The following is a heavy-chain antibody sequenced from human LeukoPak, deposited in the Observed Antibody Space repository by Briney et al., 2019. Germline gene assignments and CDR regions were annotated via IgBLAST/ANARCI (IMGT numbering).Heavy chain of an antibody. V-gene: IGHV3-23*01. D-gene: IGHD1-1*01. CDR1: GFTFNYYA. CDR3: ARHDNFIPY. CDR2: ISDNEGRA. Sequence: PGGSLRLSCAASGFTFNYYAMSWVRQAPGKGLEWVSGISDNEGRAYYTDSVKGRFTISRDNTKNTVYLQMHNLRADDTAVYFCARHDNFIPYWGQGTLVTVSS. J-gene: IGHJ4*02.